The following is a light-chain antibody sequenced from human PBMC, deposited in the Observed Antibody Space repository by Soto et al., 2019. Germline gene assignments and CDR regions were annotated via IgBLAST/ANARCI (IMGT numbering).Light chain of an antibody. CDR1: SGHSTYA. CDR2: LDSDGSH. J-gene: IGLJ3*02. CDR3: QTWATVPDWV. Sequence: QPVLTQSPSASASLGASVKLTCTRSSGHSTYAIAWHQQQPEKGPRYLMKLDSDGSHSKGDGIPDRFSGSSSGAERYLTISSLQSEDEADYYCQTWATVPDWVFGGGTKLTVL. V-gene: IGLV4-69*01.